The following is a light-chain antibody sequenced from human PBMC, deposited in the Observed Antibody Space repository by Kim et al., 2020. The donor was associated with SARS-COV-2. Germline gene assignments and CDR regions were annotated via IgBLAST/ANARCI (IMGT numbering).Light chain of an antibody. J-gene: IGLJ3*02. Sequence: GQSITISCTGTSSEVVGYNYVSWYQQHPGKAPKFMIYDVSNRPSGVSNRFSASKSGNTASLTISGLQAEDEADYYCSSYTSSSTWVFGGGTQLTVL. CDR2: DVS. V-gene: IGLV2-14*03. CDR1: SSEVVGYNY. CDR3: SSYTSSSTWV.